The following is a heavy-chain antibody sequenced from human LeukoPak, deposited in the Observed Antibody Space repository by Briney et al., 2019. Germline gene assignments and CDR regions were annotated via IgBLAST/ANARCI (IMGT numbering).Heavy chain of an antibody. V-gene: IGHV4-61*02. Sequence: PSETLSLTCTVSGGSISSGSYYWSWIRQPAGKGLEWIGRIYTSGSTNYNPSLKSRVTISVDTSKNQFSLKLSSVTAADTAVYYCARDLGSIVGATWWFDPWGQGTLVTVSS. CDR2: IYTSGST. CDR1: GGSISSGSYY. D-gene: IGHD1-26*01. J-gene: IGHJ5*02. CDR3: ARDLGSIVGATWWFDP.